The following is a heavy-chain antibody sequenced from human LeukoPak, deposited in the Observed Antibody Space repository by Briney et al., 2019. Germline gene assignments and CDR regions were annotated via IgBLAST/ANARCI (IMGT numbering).Heavy chain of an antibody. J-gene: IGHJ4*02. CDR2: IYHSGST. CDR3: ARGPDSSGYYYFDY. D-gene: IGHD3-22*01. Sequence: SETLSLTCTVSGGSVSSANYYWSWIRQPPGKGLEWIGYIYHSGSTHFNPSLKSRVTISVDTSKNQFSLKLSSVTAADTAVYFCARGPDSSGYYYFDYWGQGTLVTVSS. V-gene: IGHV4-30-4*01. CDR1: GGSVSSANYY.